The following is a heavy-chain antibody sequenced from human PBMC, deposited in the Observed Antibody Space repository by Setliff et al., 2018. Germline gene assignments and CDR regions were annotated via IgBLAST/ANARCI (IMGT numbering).Heavy chain of an antibody. Sequence: SETLSLTCTVSGGSISSYYWGWIRQPAGKGLEWIGHIYIGGSANYNPSLKSRVTMSIDTSKNQFALKLNSVTAADMAVYYCAREQWLDPPGYYYMDVWAKGTTVTVSS. CDR1: GGSISSYY. J-gene: IGHJ6*03. V-gene: IGHV4-4*07. CDR2: IYIGGSA. D-gene: IGHD6-19*01. CDR3: AREQWLDPPGYYYMDV.